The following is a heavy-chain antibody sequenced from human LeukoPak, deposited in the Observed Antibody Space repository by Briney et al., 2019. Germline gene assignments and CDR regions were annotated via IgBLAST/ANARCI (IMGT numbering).Heavy chain of an antibody. D-gene: IGHD3-22*01. Sequence: PGGSLRLSCAASGFTFSSYAMSWVRQAPGKGLEWVSAISGSGGSTYYADSVKGRFTIPRDNSKNTLYLQMNSLRAEDTAVYCCAKDSSGYYALDYWGQGTLVTVSS. CDR3: AKDSSGYYALDY. J-gene: IGHJ4*02. CDR2: ISGSGGST. V-gene: IGHV3-23*01. CDR1: GFTFSSYA.